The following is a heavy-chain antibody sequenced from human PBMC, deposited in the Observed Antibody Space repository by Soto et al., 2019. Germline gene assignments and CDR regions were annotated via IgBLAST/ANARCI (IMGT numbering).Heavy chain of an antibody. V-gene: IGHV3-23*01. Sequence: EVQLLESGGGLVQPGGSLRLSCAASGFTFAGYAMNWVRQAPGRGLEWVAGILSDGGTKYYADPVKGRFTISRDNSKNILSLQMSSLRADDTALYYCAKDFRPDGKYDLDYWGQGTPVVVSS. CDR1: GFTFAGYA. CDR2: ILSDGGTK. D-gene: IGHD3-3*01. J-gene: IGHJ4*02. CDR3: AKDFRPDGKYDLDY.